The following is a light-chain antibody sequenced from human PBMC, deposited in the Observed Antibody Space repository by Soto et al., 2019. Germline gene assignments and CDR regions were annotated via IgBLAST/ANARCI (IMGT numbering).Light chain of an antibody. V-gene: IGKV3-15*01. J-gene: IGKJ1*01. Sequence: EIVMTQSPATLSVSPGERATLSCRASQSVSNNLAWYQKKPGQAPRLLIYGASTMATGISARFSGSGSGTEFTLTISSLQYEDFAFYYCQQYNNWWTFGQGTRVDIK. CDR3: QQYNNWWT. CDR2: GAS. CDR1: QSVSNN.